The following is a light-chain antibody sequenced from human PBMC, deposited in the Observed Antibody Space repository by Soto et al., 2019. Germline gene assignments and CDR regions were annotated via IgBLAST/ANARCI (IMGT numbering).Light chain of an antibody. CDR1: QSINSW. CDR3: QQYNSFPWT. Sequence: DIQMTQSPSTLAASVGDRVAITFLASQSINSWLAWYRWAPGKAPKLLIYDASSLEGGVPSRFSGSGSGTEFTLIITSLQPDDFAGYYCQQYNSFPWTFGQGTKVDIK. J-gene: IGKJ1*01. CDR2: DAS. V-gene: IGKV1-5*01.